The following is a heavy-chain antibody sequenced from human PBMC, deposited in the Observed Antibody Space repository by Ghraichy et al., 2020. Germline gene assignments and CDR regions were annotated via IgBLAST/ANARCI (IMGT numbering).Heavy chain of an antibody. Sequence: SETLSLTCTVSGGSISSSTYYWGCIRQPPGKGLEWIGSIYYSGSTYYNPSLQSRVTISVDTSKNKFSLKLSSVTAADTAVYYCERQEGYEQHAGEFDPWGQGTLVTVCS. D-gene: IGHD6-13*01. CDR1: GGSISSSTYY. CDR2: IYYSGST. J-gene: IGHJ5*02. V-gene: IGHV4-39*01. CDR3: ERQEGYEQHAGEFDP.